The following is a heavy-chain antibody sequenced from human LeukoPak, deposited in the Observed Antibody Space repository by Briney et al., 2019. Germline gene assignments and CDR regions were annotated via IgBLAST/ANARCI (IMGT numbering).Heavy chain of an antibody. V-gene: IGHV3-21*04. J-gene: IGHJ4*02. CDR3: AKDLQYGDSSKDY. CDR1: GFTFSSYT. Sequence: PEGSLRLSCAASGFTFSSYTMNWVRQAPGKGLEWVSSISTSSIYIYYADSLKGRFTISRDNARKSLYLQMNSLRAEDTAVYYCAKDLQYGDSSKDYWGQGTLVTVSS. D-gene: IGHD4-17*01. CDR2: ISTSSIYI.